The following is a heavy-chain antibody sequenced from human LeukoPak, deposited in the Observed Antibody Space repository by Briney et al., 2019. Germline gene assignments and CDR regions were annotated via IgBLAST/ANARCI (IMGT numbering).Heavy chain of an antibody. Sequence: SETLSLTCAVSGYSISNGYYWGWIRQPPGKGLEWIASIYHSGSTYYNPSLKSRVTISVDSSKSQFSLRLNSVTAADTAVYFCAILGHCNGGSCPNDALDIWGQGTRVTVSS. CDR2: IYHSGST. CDR3: AILGHCNGGSCPNDALDI. V-gene: IGHV4-38-2*01. J-gene: IGHJ3*02. CDR1: GYSISNGYY. D-gene: IGHD2-15*01.